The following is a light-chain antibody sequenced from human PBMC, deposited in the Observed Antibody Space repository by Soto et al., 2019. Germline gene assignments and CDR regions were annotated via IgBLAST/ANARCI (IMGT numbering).Light chain of an antibody. CDR1: SSDVGSYNL. V-gene: IGLV2-23*02. Sequence: QSALTQPASVSGSPGQSITISCTGTSSDVGSYNLVSWYQQHPGKAPKLMIYEVTKRPSGVSSRFSGSESGNTASLTISGLQAEDEAVYYCSKERGNIHVVFGGGTKLTVL. J-gene: IGLJ2*01. CDR2: EVT. CDR3: SKERGNIHVV.